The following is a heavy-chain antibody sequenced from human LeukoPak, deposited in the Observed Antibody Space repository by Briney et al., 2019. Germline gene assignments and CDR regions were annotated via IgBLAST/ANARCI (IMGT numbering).Heavy chain of an antibody. CDR1: GVSFSGYY. J-gene: IGHJ5*02. CDR2: INHSGST. D-gene: IGHD3-9*01. CDR3: ARGRRTYYDILARFDP. Sequence: SETLSLTCAVYGVSFSGYYWSWIRQPPGKGLEWIGEINHSGSTNYNPSLKSRVTISVDTSKNQFSLKLSSVTAADTAVYYCARGRRTYYDILARFDPWGQGTLVTVSS. V-gene: IGHV4-34*01.